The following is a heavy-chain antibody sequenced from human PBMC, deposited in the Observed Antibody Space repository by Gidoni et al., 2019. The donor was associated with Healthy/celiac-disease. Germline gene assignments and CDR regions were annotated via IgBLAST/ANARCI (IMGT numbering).Heavy chain of an antibody. D-gene: IGHD6-19*01. CDR2: INAGNGNT. V-gene: IGHV1-3*01. CDR3: ASSPLGVAVAGTYYYYYYGMDV. CDR1: GYTFTSYA. Sequence: QVQLVQSGAEVKKPGASVKVSCKASGYTFTSYAMHWVRQAPGQRLEWMGWINAGNGNTKYSQKFQGRVTITRDTSASTAYMELSSLRSEDTAVYYCASSPLGVAVAGTYYYYYYGMDVWGQGTTVTVSS. J-gene: IGHJ6*02.